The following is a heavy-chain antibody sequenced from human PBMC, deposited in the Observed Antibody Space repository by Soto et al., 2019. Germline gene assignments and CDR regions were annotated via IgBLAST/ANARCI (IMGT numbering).Heavy chain of an antibody. Sequence: GSLRLSCAASGFTFSSYSMNWVRQAPGKGLEWVSYISSSSSTIYYADSVKGRFTISRDNAKNSLYLQMNSLRAEDTAVYYCARVNGGELLWVGELSNPYYYYAMEVWGQGTTVTVSS. CDR3: ARVNGGELLWVGELSNPYYYYAMEV. CDR1: GFTFSSYS. CDR2: ISSSSSTI. V-gene: IGHV3-48*01. D-gene: IGHD3-10*01. J-gene: IGHJ6*01.